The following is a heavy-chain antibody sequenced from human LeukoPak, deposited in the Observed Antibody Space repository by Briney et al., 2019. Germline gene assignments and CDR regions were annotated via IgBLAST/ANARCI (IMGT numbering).Heavy chain of an antibody. CDR1: GGSINSYY. V-gene: IGHV4-59*08. CDR2: IYDSGSA. Sequence: NPSETLSLTCTVSGGSINSYYWSWIRQPPGKGLEWIGYIYDSGSAKYNPSLKSRVTISIDTSKNQFSLKLSSVTAADSAVYYCASLHSSRWFDPWGQGTLVTVSS. CDR3: ASLHSSRWFDP. J-gene: IGHJ5*02. D-gene: IGHD6-13*01.